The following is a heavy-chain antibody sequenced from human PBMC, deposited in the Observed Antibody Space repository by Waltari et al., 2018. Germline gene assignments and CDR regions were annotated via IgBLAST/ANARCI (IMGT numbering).Heavy chain of an antibody. CDR2: THHDGTT. J-gene: IGHJ4*02. D-gene: IGHD6-19*01. CDR3: AAVAWHYSVRIDY. V-gene: IGHV4-38-2*01. Sequence: QVQLQESGPGLVKPSETLSLTCAVFGHSIRSEYFWGWIRQPPGKGLEWIGTTHHDGTTFYSPSLQNRITISLDTSNNQFSLRLRSMTAADTGVYYCAAVAWHYSVRIDYWGQGTLVTVSS. CDR1: GHSIRSEYF.